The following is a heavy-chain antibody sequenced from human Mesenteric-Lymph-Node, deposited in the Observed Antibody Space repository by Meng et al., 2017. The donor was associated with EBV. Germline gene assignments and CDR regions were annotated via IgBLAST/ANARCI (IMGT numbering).Heavy chain of an antibody. Sequence: QVQLQESGPGLVKPSETLSLTCTVSGASISSYYCNWIRQPLGKGLEWIGYIYSGGSTSYNPSLKSRVTISRDTSRNQFSLKMNSVTPADTAVYYCARSSGRWFDPWGQGTLVTVSS. J-gene: IGHJ5*02. CDR3: ARSSGRWFDP. V-gene: IGHV4-59*01. D-gene: IGHD6-25*01. CDR2: IYSGGST. CDR1: GASISSYY.